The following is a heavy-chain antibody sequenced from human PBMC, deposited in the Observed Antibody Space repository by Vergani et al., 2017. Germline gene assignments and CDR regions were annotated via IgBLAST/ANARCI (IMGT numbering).Heavy chain of an antibody. CDR2: IYSGGST. CDR1: GFTVSSNY. J-gene: IGHJ4*02. V-gene: IGHV3-53*01. CDR3: ARVISYCGGDCYSPHADY. D-gene: IGHD2-21*02. Sequence: EVQLVESGGGLIQPGGSLRLSCAASGFTVSSNYMSWVRQAPGKGLEWGSVIYSGGSTYYADSVKGRFTISRDNSKNTLYLQMNSLRAEDTAVYYCARVISYCGGDCYSPHADYWGQGTLVTVSS.